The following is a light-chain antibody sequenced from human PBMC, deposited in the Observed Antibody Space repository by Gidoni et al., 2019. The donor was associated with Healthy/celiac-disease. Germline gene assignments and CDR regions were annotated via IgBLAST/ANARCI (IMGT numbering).Light chain of an antibody. Sequence: SYELTQPPSVSVSPGQTASITCSGDKLGDNYACWYQQKPGQSPVLVIYQDSKRPSGIPERFSGSNSGNTATLTIRGTQAMDEADYYCQAWDSSTEEVFGGGTKLTVL. CDR3: QAWDSSTEEV. V-gene: IGLV3-1*01. CDR2: QDS. CDR1: KLGDNY. J-gene: IGLJ2*01.